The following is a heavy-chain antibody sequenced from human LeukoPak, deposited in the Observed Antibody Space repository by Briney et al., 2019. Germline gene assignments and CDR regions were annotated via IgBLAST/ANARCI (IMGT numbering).Heavy chain of an antibody. CDR1: GVSISTYY. CDR3: AKGYSSSWYGAGWFDP. D-gene: IGHD6-13*01. V-gene: IGHV4-59*01. J-gene: IGHJ5*02. Sequence: KPSETLSLTCTVSGVSISTYYWGWIRQSPGKGLEWIGYIYHSGGTNFNPSLNSRVTISLDTSQNLFSLKLNSVTAADTAVYYCAKGYSSSWYGAGWFDPWGQGTLVTVSS. CDR2: IYHSGGT.